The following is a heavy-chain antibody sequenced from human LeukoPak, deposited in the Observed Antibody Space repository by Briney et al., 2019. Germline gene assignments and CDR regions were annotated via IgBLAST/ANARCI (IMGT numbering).Heavy chain of an antibody. CDR2: ISASGDAT. V-gene: IGHV3-23*01. D-gene: IGHD3-22*01. CDR3: APRYYSSRYAEYYFDF. CDR1: GFTFSSYA. J-gene: IGHJ4*02. Sequence: TGGSLRLSCAASGFTFSSYAMSWVRQTPGRGLEWVSAISASGDATYYADSVKGRFTISRDNSKNTLDLQMDSLRAEDTAVYYCAPRYYSSRYAEYYFDFWGQGTLVTVSS.